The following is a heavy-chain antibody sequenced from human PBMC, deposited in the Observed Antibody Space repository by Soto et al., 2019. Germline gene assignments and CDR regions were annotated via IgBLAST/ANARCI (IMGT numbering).Heavy chain of an antibody. CDR2: ISGTGDTI. V-gene: IGHV3-11*01. CDR1: GFTFSDCY. J-gene: IGHJ4*02. CDR3: ASSGGDDKWCYLDY. D-gene: IGHD2-21*02. Sequence: GGSLRLSCAASGFTFSDCYKSWIRQTPEKGLEWVSCISGTGDTIYNADSVNGRLTSPRDNAKDSLILQMTSRRVEYTAIYSLASSGGDDKWCYLDYCGQRTQFATSS.